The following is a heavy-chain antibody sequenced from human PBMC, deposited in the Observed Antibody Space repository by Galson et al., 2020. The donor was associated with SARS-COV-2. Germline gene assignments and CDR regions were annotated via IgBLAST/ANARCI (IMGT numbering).Heavy chain of an antibody. CDR3: ARDGTYYDFWSGYLSAGGVRYYYYYYRDG. D-gene: IGHD3-3*01. CDR2: IWYDGSNK. V-gene: IGHV3-33*01. J-gene: IGHJ6*03. CDR1: GFTFSSYG. Sequence: GGSLRLSCAASGFTFSSYGMHWVRQAPGKGLEWVAVIWYDGSNKYYADSVKGRFTISRDNSKNTLYLQMNSLRAEDTAVYYCARDGTYYDFWSGYLSAGGVRYYYYYYRDGWGKGTTVTVAS.